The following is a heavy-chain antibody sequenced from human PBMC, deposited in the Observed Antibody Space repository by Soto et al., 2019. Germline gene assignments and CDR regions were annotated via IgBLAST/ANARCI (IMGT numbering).Heavy chain of an antibody. CDR3: AKKSHYYDTRGYSEYFQH. V-gene: IGHV3-23*01. Sequence: LXLSCFSSVCTFTTFSMSWVRHAPGKGLEWVAAVSGNGATTHYADSVKGRFTVSRDNSRNTVYLQLNSLRAEDTAVFYCAKKSHYYDTRGYSEYFQHWGQGTLVTVSS. J-gene: IGHJ1*01. D-gene: IGHD3-22*01. CDR1: VCTFTTFS. CDR2: VSGNGATT.